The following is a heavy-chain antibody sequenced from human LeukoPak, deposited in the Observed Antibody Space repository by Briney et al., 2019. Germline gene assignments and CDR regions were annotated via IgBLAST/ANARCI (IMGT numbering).Heavy chain of an antibody. CDR2: IHYSGST. CDR1: GGSISSDVYY. V-gene: IGHV4-31*02. CDR3: ARGDLRFFERSGSGI. Sequence: SETLSLTCTVSGGSISSDVYYWSWIRQHPGKGLEWIGYIHYSGSTHYNPSLKSRVTISEDTSKNQFSLKLNSVTAADTAVYYCARGDLRFFERSGSGIWGQGTMVTVSS. J-gene: IGHJ3*02. D-gene: IGHD1-26*01.